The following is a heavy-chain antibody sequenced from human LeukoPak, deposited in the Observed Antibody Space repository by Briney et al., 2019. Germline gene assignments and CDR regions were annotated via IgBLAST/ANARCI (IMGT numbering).Heavy chain of an antibody. V-gene: IGHV4-59*01. CDR2: IYYSGST. Sequence: KPSETLSLTCTVSGGSISSYYWSWIRQPPGKGLEWIGYIYYSGSTNYNPSLKSRVTISVDTSKNQFSLKLSSVTAADTAVYYCARAYSRGWYYFDYWGQGTLVTVSS. CDR3: ARAYSRGWYYFDY. D-gene: IGHD6-19*01. J-gene: IGHJ4*02. CDR1: GGSISSYY.